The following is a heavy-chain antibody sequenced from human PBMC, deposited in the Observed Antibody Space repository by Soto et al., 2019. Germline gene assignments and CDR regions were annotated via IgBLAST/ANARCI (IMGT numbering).Heavy chain of an antibody. CDR2: IIASSGST. CDR1: GFTFTSSA. V-gene: IGHV1-58*01. D-gene: IGHD4-4*01. Sequence: GASVKVSCKASGFTFTSSAVQWVRQARGQRLEWIGWIIASSGSTNYAQKFQERVTMTRDTSTSTAYMELSSLKSEDTAVYYCARYDYNGYYFDYWGQGTLVTVSS. J-gene: IGHJ4*02. CDR3: ARYDYNGYYFDY.